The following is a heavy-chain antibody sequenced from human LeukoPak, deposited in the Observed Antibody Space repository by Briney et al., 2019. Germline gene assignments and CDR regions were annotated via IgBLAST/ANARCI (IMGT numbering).Heavy chain of an antibody. CDR1: GFTVSSNC. J-gene: IGHJ4*02. D-gene: IGHD4-23*01. CDR2: IYSGGST. V-gene: IGHV3-66*01. CDR3: AREDYGGNSGFLY. Sequence: PGGSLRLSCAASGFTVSSNCMSWVRQAPGKGLEWVSVIYSGGSTYYADSVKGRFTISRDNSKNTLYLQMNSLRAEDTAVYYCAREDYGGNSGFLYWGQGTLVTVSS.